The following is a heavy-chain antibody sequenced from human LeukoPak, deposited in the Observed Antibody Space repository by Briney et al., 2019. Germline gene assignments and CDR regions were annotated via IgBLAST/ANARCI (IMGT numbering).Heavy chain of an antibody. CDR1: GFTFSSQA. D-gene: IGHD3-3*01. Sequence: PGGSLRPSCAASGFTFSSQAMSWVRQAPGKGLEWVSSISSSSSYIYYADSVKGRFTISRDNAKNSLYLQMNSLRAEDTAVYYCARVPYYDFWSGYLDYWGQGTLVTVSS. CDR3: ARVPYYDFWSGYLDY. J-gene: IGHJ4*02. V-gene: IGHV3-21*01. CDR2: ISSSSSYI.